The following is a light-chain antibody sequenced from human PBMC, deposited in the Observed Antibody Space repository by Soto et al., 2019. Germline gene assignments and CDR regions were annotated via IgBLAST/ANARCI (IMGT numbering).Light chain of an antibody. V-gene: IGLV2-14*01. CDR3: SSYTSSSTVV. CDR1: SSDIGGYNY. J-gene: IGLJ2*01. CDR2: EVS. Sequence: QSALTQPPSASGSLGQSVTISCTGTSSDIGGYNYVSWYQQHPGKAPKLMIYEVSNRPSGVSNRFSGSKSGNTASLTISGLQAEDEADYYCSSYTSSSTVVFGGGTELTVL.